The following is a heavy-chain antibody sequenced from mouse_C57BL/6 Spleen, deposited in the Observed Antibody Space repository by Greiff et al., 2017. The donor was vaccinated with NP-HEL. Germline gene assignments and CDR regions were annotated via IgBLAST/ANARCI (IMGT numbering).Heavy chain of an antibody. V-gene: IGHV3-6*01. CDR1: GYSITSGYY. Sequence: VQLKESGPGLVKPSQSLSLTCSVTGYSITSGYYWNWIRQFPGNKLEWMGYISYDGSNNYNPSLKNRISITRDTSKNQFFLKLNSVTTEDTATYYCARYYDYDGVDYWGQGTTLTVSS. CDR2: ISYDGSN. J-gene: IGHJ2*01. CDR3: ARYYDYDGVDY. D-gene: IGHD2-4*01.